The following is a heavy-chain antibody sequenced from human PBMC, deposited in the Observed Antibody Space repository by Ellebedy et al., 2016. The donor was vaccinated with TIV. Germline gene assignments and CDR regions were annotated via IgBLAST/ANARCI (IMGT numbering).Heavy chain of an antibody. CDR1: GFTFSSSW. CDR3: SRGGGCGGGTCYYPDF. J-gene: IGHJ4*02. D-gene: IGHD2-15*01. CDR2: ISTITNY. V-gene: IGHV3-21*01. Sequence: GESLKISCAASGFTFSSSWVHWVRQVPGKGLEWVSSISTITNYADSVRGRFTISRDNAKNSLYLQMNSLRAEDTAVYYCSRGGGCGGGTCYYPDFWGQGTLVTVSS.